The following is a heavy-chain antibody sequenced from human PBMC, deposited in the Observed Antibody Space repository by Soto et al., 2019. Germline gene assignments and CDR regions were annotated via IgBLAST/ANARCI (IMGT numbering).Heavy chain of an antibody. Sequence: EVQLLESGGGLVQPGGSLRLSCAASGFTFSSYAMSWVRQSPGKGLEWVSAITGSGGSTYYADSVKGRFTISRDNSMNTLSLQMNSLRAEDTAVYYCASAAREYYYYGMDVWFQGTTVTVSS. CDR3: ASAAREYYYYGMDV. CDR1: GFTFSSYA. CDR2: ITGSGGST. V-gene: IGHV3-23*01. J-gene: IGHJ6*02.